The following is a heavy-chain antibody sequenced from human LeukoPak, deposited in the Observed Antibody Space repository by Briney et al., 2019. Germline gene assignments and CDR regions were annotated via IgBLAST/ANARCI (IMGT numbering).Heavy chain of an antibody. D-gene: IGHD3-10*01. CDR2: IIPIFGTA. CDR1: GGTFSSYA. J-gene: IGHJ4*02. CDR3: ARAVWFGEFDY. V-gene: IGHV1-69*05. Sequence: EASVKVSCKASGGTFSSYAISWVRQAPGQGLEWMGGIIPIFGTANYAQKLQGRVTMTTDTSTSTAYMELRSLRSDDTAVYYCARAVWFGEFDYWGQGTLVTVSS.